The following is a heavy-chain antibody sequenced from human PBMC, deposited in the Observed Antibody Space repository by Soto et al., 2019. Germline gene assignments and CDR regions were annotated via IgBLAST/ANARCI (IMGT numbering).Heavy chain of an antibody. J-gene: IGHJ4*02. CDR2: ISYDGSNQ. V-gene: IGHV3-30-3*01. D-gene: IGHD1-7*01. CDR1: GFTFSDFE. Sequence: QVQLVESGGGVVQPGRSLRLSCSASGFTFSDFEMYWIRQAPGKGLDWVSFISYDGSNQYYAGSVKGRLTISRDNSKNTLFLLMSSLRPEDTAVYFCARRTGTAPRFDFWGQGTLVTVSS. CDR3: ARRTGTAPRFDF.